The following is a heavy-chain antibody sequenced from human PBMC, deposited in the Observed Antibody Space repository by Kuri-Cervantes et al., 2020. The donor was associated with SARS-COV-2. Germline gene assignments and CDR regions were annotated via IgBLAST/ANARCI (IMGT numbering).Heavy chain of an antibody. D-gene: IGHD3-9*01. J-gene: IGHJ6*02. Sequence: GGSLRLSCAASGFTFSSYSMNWVRQAPGKELEWVSYISSSSSTTYYADSVKGRFTISRDNAKNSLYLQMNNLRDEDTAVYYCARQYYDILTGYYLYGMDVWGQGTTVTVSS. CDR2: ISSSSSTT. CDR3: ARQYYDILTGYYLYGMDV. CDR1: GFTFSSYS. V-gene: IGHV3-48*02.